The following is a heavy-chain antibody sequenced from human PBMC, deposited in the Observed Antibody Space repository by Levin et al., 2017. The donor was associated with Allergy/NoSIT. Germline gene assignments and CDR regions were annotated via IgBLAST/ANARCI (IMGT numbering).Heavy chain of an antibody. Sequence: ETLSLTCAASGFTFSSYAMSWVRQAPGKGLEWVSAISGSGGSTYYADSVKGRFTISRDNSKDTLYLQMKSLRAEDTGVYYCAKPNDYIWGRYPYGMDVWGQGTTVTVSS. CDR2: ISGSGGST. D-gene: IGHD3-16*01. J-gene: IGHJ6*02. CDR1: GFTFSSYA. CDR3: AKPNDYIWGRYPYGMDV. V-gene: IGHV3-23*01.